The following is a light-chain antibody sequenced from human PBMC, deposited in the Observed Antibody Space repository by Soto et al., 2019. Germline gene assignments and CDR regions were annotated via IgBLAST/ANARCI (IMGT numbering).Light chain of an antibody. Sequence: QSVLTQPASVSGSPGQSITISCSGTSSDVGGYNYVSWYQQHPGKAPSVMIYDVSNRPSGVSDRFSGSKSGNTATLTISGLQAEDEADYYCTSYTSDNTYVFASGTKVTVL. CDR3: TSYTSDNTYV. J-gene: IGLJ1*01. V-gene: IGLV2-14*03. CDR1: SSDVGGYNY. CDR2: DVS.